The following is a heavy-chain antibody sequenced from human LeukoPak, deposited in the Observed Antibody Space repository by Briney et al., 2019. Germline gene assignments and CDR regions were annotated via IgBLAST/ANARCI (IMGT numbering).Heavy chain of an antibody. CDR2: INDRGGYI. Sequence: GGSLRLSCAASGFTYSMYSIAWVRQAPGKGLEWVSVINDRGGYIQDADSVKGRFTIARDNSQNTLFLDMNSLRVEDTAVYYCVRERDRGIEVADDFDYWGQGTLVTVSS. CDR1: GFTYSMYS. CDR3: VRERDRGIEVADDFDY. V-gene: IGHV3-23*01. D-gene: IGHD6-19*01. J-gene: IGHJ4*02.